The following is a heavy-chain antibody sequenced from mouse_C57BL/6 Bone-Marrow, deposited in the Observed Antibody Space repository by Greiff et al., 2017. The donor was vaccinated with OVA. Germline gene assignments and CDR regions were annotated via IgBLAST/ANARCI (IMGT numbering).Heavy chain of an antibody. CDR3: TTGGGTDY. Sequence: VQLQQSGAELVRPGASVKLSCTASGFNIKDDYMHWVKQRPEQGLEWIGWIDPENGDTEYASKFQGKATITADTSSNTAYLQLSGLTSEDTAVYYCTTGGGTDYWGQGTTLTVSS. D-gene: IGHD4-1*01. J-gene: IGHJ2*01. CDR2: IDPENGDT. V-gene: IGHV14-4*01. CDR1: GFNIKDDY.